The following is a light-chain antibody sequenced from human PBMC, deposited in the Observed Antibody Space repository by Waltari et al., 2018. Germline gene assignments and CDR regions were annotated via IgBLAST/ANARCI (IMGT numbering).Light chain of an antibody. CDR1: QSVTSK. Sequence: IEMTQSPAILSVSPRESATLSCRASQSVTSKLAWYQQKPGQAPRLLIHDASTRATGIPARFSGSGSGTEFTLTISSLQSEDFAVYYCQHYNDWPPYTFGQGTKLEIK. J-gene: IGKJ2*01. V-gene: IGKV3-15*01. CDR3: QHYNDWPPYT. CDR2: DAS.